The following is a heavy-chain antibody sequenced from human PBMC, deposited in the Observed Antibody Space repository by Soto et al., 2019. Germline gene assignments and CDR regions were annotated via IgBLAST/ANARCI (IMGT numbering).Heavy chain of an antibody. CDR1: GFTFSSYG. D-gene: IGHD5-12*01. J-gene: IGHJ6*02. CDR3: ARDLVAAGYYYYGMDV. Sequence: QVQLVESGGGVVQPGRSLRLSCAASGFTFSSYGMHWVRQAPGKGLEWVAVIWYDGRNKYYADSVKGRFTISRDNSQNTLYLQMNSLRAEDTAVYYCARDLVAAGYYYYGMDVWGQGTTVTVSS. V-gene: IGHV3-33*01. CDR2: IWYDGRNK.